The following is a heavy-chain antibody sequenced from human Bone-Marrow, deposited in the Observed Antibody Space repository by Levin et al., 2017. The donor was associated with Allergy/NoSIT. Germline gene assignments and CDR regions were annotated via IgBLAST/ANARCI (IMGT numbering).Heavy chain of an antibody. V-gene: IGHV4-59*01. Sequence: PSETLSLTCTVSGGSISSYYWSWIRQPPGKALEWIGYIYDSGGANYNPSLKSPVTISLDTSKNQVSLKLSSVTAADTAVYYSARGRGSVNYYSKTLDYWGQGTLVTVSS. CDR1: GGSISSYY. J-gene: IGHJ4*02. D-gene: IGHD3-10*01. CDR2: IYDSGGA. CDR3: ARGRGSVNYYSKTLDY.